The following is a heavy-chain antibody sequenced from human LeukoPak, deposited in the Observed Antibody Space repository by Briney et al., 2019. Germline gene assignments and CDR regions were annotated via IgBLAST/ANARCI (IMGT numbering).Heavy chain of an antibody. CDR2: INPSGGST. V-gene: IGHV1-46*01. D-gene: IGHD5-18*01. J-gene: IGHJ3*02. CDR3: AGEFAAMVTKAFDI. CDR1: GYTFTRYY. Sequence: GASVKVSCKASGYTFTRYYMHWVRQAPGQGLEWMAMINPSGGSTTYAQKFQGRVTMTTDTSTRTVYMELSSLRLEDTAVYYCAGEFAAMVTKAFDIWGPGTMVTVSS.